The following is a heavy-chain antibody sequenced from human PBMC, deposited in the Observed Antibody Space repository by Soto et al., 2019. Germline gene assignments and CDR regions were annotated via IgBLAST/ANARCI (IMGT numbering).Heavy chain of an antibody. CDR1: RGSISNYY. V-gene: IGHV4-59*01. J-gene: IGHJ4*02. CDR3: ARDHPHSYGVYYFDY. CDR2: IFYSGTT. Sequence: PSETLSLTCTVSRGSISNYYWSWIRQPPGKGLEWIGYIFYSGTTHYNPSLKSRVTMSVVTSRNQFSLKVNSVTAADTAVYYCARDHPHSYGVYYFDYWGQGTPVTVSS. D-gene: IGHD5-18*01.